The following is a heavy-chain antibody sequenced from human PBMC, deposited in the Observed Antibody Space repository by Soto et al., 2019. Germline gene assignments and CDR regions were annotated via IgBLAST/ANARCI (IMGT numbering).Heavy chain of an antibody. J-gene: IGHJ6*03. CDR2: INHSGST. Sequence: SSETLSLTCAVYGGSFSGYYWSWIRQPPGKGLEWIGEINHSGSTNYNPSLKSRVTISVDTSKNQFSLKLSSVTAADTAVYYCARGLGVVAAYYYMDVRGKGTTVTVSS. CDR3: ARGLGVVAAYYYMDV. V-gene: IGHV4-34*01. D-gene: IGHD2-15*01. CDR1: GGSFSGYY.